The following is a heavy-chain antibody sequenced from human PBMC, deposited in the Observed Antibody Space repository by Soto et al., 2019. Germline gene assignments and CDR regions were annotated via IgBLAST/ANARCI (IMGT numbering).Heavy chain of an antibody. J-gene: IGHJ4*02. V-gene: IGHV1-69*01. CDR3: ARLGLDLDFDH. Sequence: QVQLVQSGPEVKKPGSSLKVSCKSYGDSFSRFAVSWVRRAPGEGLEWMGGIIPVTGTANYIDKFRGRLTITADESSNTVYMELSSLRSEDTAVYYCARLGLDLDFDHWGQGTLVTVSS. CDR1: GDSFSRFA. CDR2: IIPVTGTA.